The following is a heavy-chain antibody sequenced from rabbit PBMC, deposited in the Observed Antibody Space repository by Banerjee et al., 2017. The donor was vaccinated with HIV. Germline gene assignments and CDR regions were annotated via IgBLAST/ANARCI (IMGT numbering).Heavy chain of an antibody. J-gene: IGHJ6*01. CDR3: AREGF. CDR2: IYNGDGRT. CDR1: GFDLSGRYW. V-gene: IGHV1S45*01. Sequence: QEQLEESGGGLVQPGGSLKLSCTASGFDLSGRYWICWVRQAPGTGLEWIGCIYNGDGRTYYATWAKGRFTISKTSSTTVTLQMTSLTAADTATYFCAREGFRGPGTLVTVS.